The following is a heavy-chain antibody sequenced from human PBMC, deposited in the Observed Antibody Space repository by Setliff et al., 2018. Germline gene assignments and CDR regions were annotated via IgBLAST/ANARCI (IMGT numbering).Heavy chain of an antibody. CDR2: IYYRGDT. V-gene: IGHV4-39*01. CDR1: GASLNSGTYC. J-gene: IGHJ4*02. CDR3: ARTGTYRYFDY. Sequence: SETLSLTCTVSGASLNSGTYCWGWIRQPPGKGLEWIGRIYYRGDTYYNPSLKGRLTISVDTAQNQFSLRLTSVTAADTAVYYCARTGTYRYFDYWGQGALVTVSS. D-gene: IGHD1-1*01.